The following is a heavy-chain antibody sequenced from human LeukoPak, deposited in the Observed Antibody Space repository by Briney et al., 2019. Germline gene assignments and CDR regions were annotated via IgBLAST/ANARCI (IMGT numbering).Heavy chain of an antibody. D-gene: IGHD1-26*01. CDR3: ARDPYSGTYGDTYYYYMDV. J-gene: IGHJ6*03. V-gene: IGHV1-46*01. Sequence: GASVKVSCKASGYTFTSHHMHWVRQAPGQGLEWMGIINPSGGSTNYAQKFQGRVTMTRDMSTSTVYMELSSLRSEDTAVYYCARDPYSGTYGDTYYYYMDVWGKGTTVTISS. CDR1: GYTFTSHH. CDR2: INPSGGST.